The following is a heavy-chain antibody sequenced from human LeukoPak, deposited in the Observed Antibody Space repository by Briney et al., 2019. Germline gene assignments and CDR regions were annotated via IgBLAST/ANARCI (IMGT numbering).Heavy chain of an antibody. J-gene: IGHJ5*02. CDR2: IYYIGRT. D-gene: IGHD3-3*01. Sequence: KPSETLSLTCTVSGGSISTYYWSWIRQPPGQGPEWIGYIYYIGRTNYNPSLRSRVTLSLDTSKNQFSLNLSSVTAADTAVYYCARGEGLLWFDPWGQGSLVTVSS. V-gene: IGHV4-59*01. CDR3: ARGEGLLWFDP. CDR1: GGSISTYY.